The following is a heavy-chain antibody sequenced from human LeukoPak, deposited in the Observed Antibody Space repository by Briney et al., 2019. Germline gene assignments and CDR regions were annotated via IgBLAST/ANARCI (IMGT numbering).Heavy chain of an antibody. D-gene: IGHD3-9*01. V-gene: IGHV3-23*01. CDR3: AKTDPADWYYFDY. J-gene: IGHJ4*02. CDR1: GFTFSNYA. CDR2: INGRGGST. Sequence: GRSLRLSCAASGFTFSNYAMNWVRQAPGKGLEWVSAINGRGGSTFYADSVKGRFTISRDNSKNTLYLQMNTLRAEDTAVYYCAKTDPADWYYFDYWGQGTLVTVSS.